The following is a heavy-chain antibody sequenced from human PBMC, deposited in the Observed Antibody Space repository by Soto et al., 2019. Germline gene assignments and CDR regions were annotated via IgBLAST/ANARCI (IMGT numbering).Heavy chain of an antibody. CDR2: ISYDGSNK. CDR3: AKDRYGSGRNWFDP. D-gene: IGHD3-10*01. CDR1: GFTFSSYG. Sequence: QVQLVESGGGVVQPGRSLRLSCAASGFTFSSYGMHWVRQAPGKGLEWVAVISYDGSNKYYADSVKGRFTISRDNSKNTLYLKMNSLRAEDTAVYYCAKDRYGSGRNWFDPWGQGTLVTVSS. V-gene: IGHV3-30*18. J-gene: IGHJ5*02.